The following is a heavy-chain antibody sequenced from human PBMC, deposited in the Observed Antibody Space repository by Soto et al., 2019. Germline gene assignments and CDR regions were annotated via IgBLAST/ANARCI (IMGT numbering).Heavy chain of an antibody. D-gene: IGHD2-21*01. J-gene: IGHJ6*02. CDR2: ITANNVNT. Sequence: QVQLVQSGPEVKKPGASVKVSCKTSGYTFTSYGISWVRQAPGQGLEWMGWITANNVNTNYAQKFQGRVTMTTDTSTATAYMELRSLRSDDTAVYYCARSVVAVIAFGYQYYGMDAWGQGTTVTVS. CDR3: ARSVVAVIAFGYQYYGMDA. CDR1: GYTFTSYG. V-gene: IGHV1-18*01.